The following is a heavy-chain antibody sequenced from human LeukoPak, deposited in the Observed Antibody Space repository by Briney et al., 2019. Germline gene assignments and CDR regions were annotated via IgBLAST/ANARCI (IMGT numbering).Heavy chain of an antibody. CDR3: TRWSGYSYGYVPSTYYYYMDV. CDR1: GFTFSSYS. D-gene: IGHD5-18*01. V-gene: IGHV3-49*04. J-gene: IGHJ6*03. Sequence: GGSLRLSCAASGFTFSSYSMNWVRQAPGKGLEWVGFIRSKAYGGTTEYAASVKGRFTISRDDSKSIAYLQMNSLKTEDTAVYYCTRWSGYSYGYVPSTYYYYMDVWGKGTTVTVSS. CDR2: IRSKAYGGTT.